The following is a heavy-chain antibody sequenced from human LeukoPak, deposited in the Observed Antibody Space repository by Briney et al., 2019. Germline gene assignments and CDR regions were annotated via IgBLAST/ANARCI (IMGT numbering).Heavy chain of an antibody. D-gene: IGHD2-21*02. J-gene: IGHJ4*02. CDR2: ISYDGSNK. CDR1: EFTFSSYA. CDR3: ARDTRGDYYFDY. Sequence: PGGSLRLSCAASEFTFSSYAMHWVRQAPGKGLEWVAVISYDGSNKYYADSVKGRFTISRDNSKNTLYLQMNSLRAEDTAVYYCARDTRGDYYFDYWGQGTLVTVSS. V-gene: IGHV3-30-3*01.